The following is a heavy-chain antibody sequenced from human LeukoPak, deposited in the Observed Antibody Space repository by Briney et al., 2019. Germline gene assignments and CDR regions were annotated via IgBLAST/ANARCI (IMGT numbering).Heavy chain of an antibody. D-gene: IGHD4-17*01. V-gene: IGHV3-7*01. J-gene: IGHJ2*01. Sequence: GGSLRLSCAASGFTFSRCWMSWVRQAPGKGLEWVANIKEDGSEKYYVDSVKGRFTISRDNAKKSLYLQMNGLRAEDTAVYYCAAGLQEGKDPYGRVWYFGLWGRGTMVTVSS. CDR1: GFTFSRCW. CDR2: IKEDGSEK. CDR3: AAGLQEGKDPYGRVWYFGL.